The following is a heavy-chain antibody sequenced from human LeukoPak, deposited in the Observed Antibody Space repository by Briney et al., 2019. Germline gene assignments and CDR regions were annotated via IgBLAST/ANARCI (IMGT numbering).Heavy chain of an antibody. CDR1: GFTFSNYA. D-gene: IGHD5-12*01. CDR2: ISGSGGTT. CDR3: AKDPYRASSGLVDY. V-gene: IGHV3-23*01. Sequence: GGSLTLSCATSGFTFSNYAVSWVRQAPGKGLEWVSSISGSGGTTYYADSVKGRFTISRDNSKNTLYLHMNSLRAEDTAVYYCAKDPYRASSGLVDYWGHGNLGTVSS. J-gene: IGHJ4*01.